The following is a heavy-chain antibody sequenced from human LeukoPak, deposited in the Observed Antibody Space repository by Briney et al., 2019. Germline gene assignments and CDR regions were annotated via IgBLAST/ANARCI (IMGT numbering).Heavy chain of an antibody. Sequence: SETLSLTCAVYGGSFSGYFWSWIRQPPGKGLEWIGEINHSGSTNYNPSLKSRVTISVDTSKNQFSLKLSSVTAADTAVYYCARGVILTGYYLYYYYGMDVWGQGTTVTVSS. J-gene: IGHJ6*02. CDR3: ARGVILTGYYLYYYYGMDV. CDR2: INHSGST. V-gene: IGHV4-34*01. CDR1: GGSFSGYF. D-gene: IGHD3-9*01.